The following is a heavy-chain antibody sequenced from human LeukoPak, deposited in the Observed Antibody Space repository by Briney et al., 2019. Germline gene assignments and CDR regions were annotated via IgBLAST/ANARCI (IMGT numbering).Heavy chain of an antibody. V-gene: IGHV3-23*01. D-gene: IGHD3-22*01. J-gene: IGHJ4*02. Sequence: GGSLRLSCAASGFTFNNYAMSWVRQAPGKGLEWVSAISGGGGSTYYADSVKGRFSISRDSSSNTLYLQMNSLRGEDTAVYYCAKENWVYNWKYDSSGSGINYWGQGTLVTVSS. CDR1: GFTFNNYA. CDR3: AKENWVYNWKYDSSGSGINY. CDR2: ISGGGGST.